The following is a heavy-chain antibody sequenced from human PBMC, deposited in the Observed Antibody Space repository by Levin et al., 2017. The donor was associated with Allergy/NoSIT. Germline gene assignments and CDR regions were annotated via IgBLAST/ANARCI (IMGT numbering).Heavy chain of an antibody. J-gene: IGHJ4*02. CDR3: ARKLTGTFDF. V-gene: IGHV4-59*08. Sequence: SQTLSLTCTVSGGSITSYYWSWIRQPPGKGLEWIAYISYSGSTNYNPSLKSRVTISLDMSKNQFSLKLSSVTAADTAVYYCARKLTGTFDFWGQGSLVTVSS. D-gene: IGHD7-27*01. CDR2: ISYSGST. CDR1: GGSITSYY.